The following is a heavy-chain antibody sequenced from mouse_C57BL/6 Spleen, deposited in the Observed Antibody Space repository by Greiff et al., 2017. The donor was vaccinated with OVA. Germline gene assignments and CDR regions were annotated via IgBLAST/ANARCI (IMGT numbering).Heavy chain of an antibody. CDR2: IDPSDSET. CDR3: ARDYSNYVDYAMDY. CDR1: GYTFTSYW. Sequence: QVQLQQPGAELVRPGSSVKLSCKASGYTFTSYWMHWVKQRPIQGLEWIGNIDPSDSETHYNQKFKDKATLNVDKSSSTAYMQLSSLTSEDSAVYYCARDYSNYVDYAMDYWGQGTSVTVSS. V-gene: IGHV1-52*01. D-gene: IGHD2-5*01. J-gene: IGHJ4*01.